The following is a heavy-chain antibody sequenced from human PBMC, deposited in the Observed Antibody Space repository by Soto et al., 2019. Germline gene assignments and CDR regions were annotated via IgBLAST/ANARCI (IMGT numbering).Heavy chain of an antibody. CDR2: ISYNGRT. CDR1: AGSITGDSYY. J-gene: IGHJ4*02. Sequence: PSETLSLTCNVSAGSITGDSYYWTWIRQPPGKGLEWLDYISYNGRTNYNPSLKSRVTISVDTSRKQFFLRLTSVTAADTAIYYCARDPCGSDCYSGLDYWGQGSLVTVSS. V-gene: IGHV4-61*01. D-gene: IGHD2-21*02. CDR3: ARDPCGSDCYSGLDY.